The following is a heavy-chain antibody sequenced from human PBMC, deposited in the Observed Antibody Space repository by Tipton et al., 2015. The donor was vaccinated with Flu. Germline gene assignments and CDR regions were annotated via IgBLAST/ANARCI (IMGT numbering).Heavy chain of an antibody. CDR2: IYTSGST. Sequence: LRLSCTVSGASISSAAYYWSWIRQPAGKGLEWIGRIYTSGSTNYNPSLKSRVSISLDTSKKQFSLKLTSVTAADAAVHYCARGPTVVTPVYAFDIWGQGTMVTVSS. CDR3: ARGPTVVTPVYAFDI. J-gene: IGHJ3*02. V-gene: IGHV4-61*02. D-gene: IGHD4-23*01. CDR1: GASISSAAYY.